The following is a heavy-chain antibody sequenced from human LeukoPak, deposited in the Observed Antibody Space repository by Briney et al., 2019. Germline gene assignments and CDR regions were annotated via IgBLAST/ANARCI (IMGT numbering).Heavy chain of an antibody. Sequence: ASVKVSCKASGYTFTSYGISWVRQAPGQGLEWMGWISAYNDNTNYAQKLQGRVTMTTDTSTSTAYMELRSLRSDDTAVYYCARVRDYGDAFDTWGQGTMVTVSS. CDR3: ARVRDYGDAFDT. CDR2: ISAYNDNT. D-gene: IGHD4-17*01. J-gene: IGHJ3*02. V-gene: IGHV1-18*01. CDR1: GYTFTSYG.